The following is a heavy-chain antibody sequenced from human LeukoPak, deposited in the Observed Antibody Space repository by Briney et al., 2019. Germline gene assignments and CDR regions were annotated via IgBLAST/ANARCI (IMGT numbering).Heavy chain of an antibody. V-gene: IGHV4-59*01. CDR1: GGSISSYY. Sequence: SETLSLTCTVSGGSISSYYWSWIRQPPGKGLEWIGYIYYSGSTNYNPSLKSRVTISVDTSKNQFSLKLSPVTAADTAVYYCASTDVLLWFGESQSWYFDLWGRGTLVTVSS. CDR3: ASTDVLLWFGESQSWYFDL. CDR2: IYYSGST. D-gene: IGHD3-10*01. J-gene: IGHJ2*01.